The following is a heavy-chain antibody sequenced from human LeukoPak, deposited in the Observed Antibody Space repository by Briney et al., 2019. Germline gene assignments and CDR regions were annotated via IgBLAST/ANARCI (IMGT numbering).Heavy chain of an antibody. D-gene: IGHD6-19*01. CDR1: GFTFSSYW. CDR3: ARVDSGSACAS. V-gene: IGHV3-64*01. CDR2: ISKNGRNT. Sequence: GGSLRLSCAASGFTFSSYWMSWVRQAPGKGLEFVSAISKNGRNTYYGNSMKGRFTISRDISKNTLYLQMGSLRPEDMAVYYCARVDSGSACASWGQGILVTVSS. J-gene: IGHJ1*01.